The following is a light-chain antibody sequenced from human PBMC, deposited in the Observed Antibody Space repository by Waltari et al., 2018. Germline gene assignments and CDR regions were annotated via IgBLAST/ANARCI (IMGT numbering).Light chain of an antibody. V-gene: IGLV3-19*01. CDR3: SSRDTSGDHVV. CDR1: SLSTYF. CDR2: DKD. Sequence: SSDLTQDPAVSVALGQTVRITCQGDSLSTYFASWYQQRPGEAPLLVIYDKDNRPSGIPVRFSGSSSGHTASLTITGAQADDEADYYCSSRDTSGDHVVFGGGTKLTVL. J-gene: IGLJ2*01.